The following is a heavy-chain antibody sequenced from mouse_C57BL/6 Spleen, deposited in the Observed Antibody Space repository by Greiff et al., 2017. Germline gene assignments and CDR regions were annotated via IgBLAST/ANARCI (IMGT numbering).Heavy chain of an antibody. D-gene: IGHD2-1*01. V-gene: IGHV5-6*01. Sequence: EVQGVESGGDLVKPGGSLKLSCAASGFTFSSYGMSWVRQTPDKRLEWVATISSGGSYTYYPDSVKGRFTISRDNAKNTLYLQMSSLKSEDTAMYYCARREGNYDYWGQGTTLTVSS. J-gene: IGHJ2*01. CDR1: GFTFSSYG. CDR2: ISSGGSYT. CDR3: ARREGNYDY.